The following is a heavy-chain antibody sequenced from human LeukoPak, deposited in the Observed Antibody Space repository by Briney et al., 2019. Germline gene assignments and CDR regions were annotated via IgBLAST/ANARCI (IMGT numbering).Heavy chain of an antibody. D-gene: IGHD1-26*01. J-gene: IGHJ4*02. Sequence: ASLKVSCKASGYTFTDYFMHWVRQAPGQGLEWMGWINPNSGGTNYAQKFQGRVNMTRDTSISTTYMEVSRLTSDDTAVYYCARDRRNLLPTVNSFDCWGQGTLVTVSS. CDR1: GYTFTDYF. V-gene: IGHV1-2*02. CDR3: ARDRRNLLPTVNSFDC. CDR2: INPNSGGT.